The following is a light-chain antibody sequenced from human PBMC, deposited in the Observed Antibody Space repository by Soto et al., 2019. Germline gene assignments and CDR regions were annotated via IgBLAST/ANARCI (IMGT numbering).Light chain of an antibody. CDR3: QQSYSTPRT. Sequence: IQLTQSPSSLSASVGDRVTITCRASQSISTYLVWYQQKPGKAPELLIYAASSLQSAVPSRFSGSGSGTDFTLTISSLQPEDFATYYCQQSYSTPRTFGQGTKVDIK. CDR1: QSISTY. CDR2: AAS. V-gene: IGKV1-39*01. J-gene: IGKJ1*01.